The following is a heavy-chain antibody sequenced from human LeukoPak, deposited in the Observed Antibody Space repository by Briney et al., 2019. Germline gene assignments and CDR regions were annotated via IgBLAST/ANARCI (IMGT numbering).Heavy chain of an antibody. D-gene: IGHD6-13*01. CDR1: GGSISSGGYS. CDR2: IYHSGST. V-gene: IGHV4-30-2*01. J-gene: IGHJ6*02. CDR3: ARSIAAAGTRDYYYYYGMDV. Sequence: ASETLSLTCAVSGGSISSGGYSWSWIRQPPGKGLEWIGYIYHSGSTYYNPSLKSRVTISVDRSKNQFSLKLSSVTAADTAVYYCARSIAAAGTRDYYYYYGMDVWGQGTTVTVSS.